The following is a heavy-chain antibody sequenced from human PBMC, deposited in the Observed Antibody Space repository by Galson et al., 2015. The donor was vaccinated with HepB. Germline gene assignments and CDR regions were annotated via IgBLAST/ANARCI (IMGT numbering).Heavy chain of an antibody. CDR2: ISYDGSNK. CDR3: ARSTIRFLELGWFDP. CDR1: GFTFSSYA. Sequence: SLRLSCAASGFTFSSYAMPWVRQAPGKGLEWVAVISYDGSNKYYADSVKGRFTISRDNSKNTLYLQMNSLRAEDTAVYYCARSTIRFLELGWFDPWGQGTLVTVSS. D-gene: IGHD3-3*01. J-gene: IGHJ5*02. V-gene: IGHV3-30-3*01.